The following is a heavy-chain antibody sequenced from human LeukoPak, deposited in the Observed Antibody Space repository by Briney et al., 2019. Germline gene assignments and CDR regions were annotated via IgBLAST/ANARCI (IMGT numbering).Heavy chain of an antibody. CDR1: GGSFSGYY. D-gene: IGHD3-9*01. CDR3: ARGPPIIYNILTGYYYFDS. J-gene: IGHJ4*02. V-gene: IGHV4-34*01. Sequence: TSETLSLPCAVFGGSFSGYYWSWIRQPPEKGLEWIGEINHSGRTKYNPSLKSRVTISVETSQNQFSLRLNSVTAADTAVYYCARGPPIIYNILTGYYYFDSCGQGTLVTVSS. CDR2: INHSGRT.